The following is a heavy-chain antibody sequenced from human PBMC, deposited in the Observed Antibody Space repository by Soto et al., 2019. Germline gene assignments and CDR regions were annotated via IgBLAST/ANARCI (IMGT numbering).Heavy chain of an antibody. D-gene: IGHD4-4*01. J-gene: IGHJ5*02. V-gene: IGHV4-30-4*01. CDR2: IYYSGST. CDR3: ARDSKGGWFDP. CDR1: GGSISSGDYY. Sequence: SETLSLTCTVSGGSISSGDYYWSWIRQPPGKGLEWIGYIYYSGSTYYNPSLKSRVTISVDTSKNQFSLKLSPVTAADTAVYYCARDSKGGWFDPWGQGTLITVS.